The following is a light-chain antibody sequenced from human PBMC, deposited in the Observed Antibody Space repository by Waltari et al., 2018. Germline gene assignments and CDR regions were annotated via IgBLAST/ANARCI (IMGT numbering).Light chain of an antibody. J-gene: IGKJ1*01. CDR2: WAS. CDR3: QQHYSSPRT. CDR1: QSVLSSSNNKNY. Sequence: DIVMTQSPVSLALSLGERARIHCKSGQSVLSSSNNKNYLSWYQQNPGQPPKLLIYWASTRQAGVPDRFSGSGSGTDFTLTISSLQAEDVAVYYCQQHYSSPRTFGQGTKVEVK. V-gene: IGKV4-1*01.